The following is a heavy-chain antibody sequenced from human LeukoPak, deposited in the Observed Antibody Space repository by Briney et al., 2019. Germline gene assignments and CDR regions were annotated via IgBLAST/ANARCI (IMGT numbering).Heavy chain of an antibody. J-gene: IGHJ4*02. CDR1: RFTFSSYS. CDR2: ISSSSSTI. D-gene: IGHD5-24*01. Sequence: PGGSLRLSCAASRFTFSSYSMNCVRQAPGKGLEWVSDISSSSSTIYYADSVKGRFTISRDNAKNSLYLQMNSLRAEDMAVYYCVRGSTDGKNYVEHWGQGTLVTVSS. CDR3: VRGSTDGKNYVEH. V-gene: IGHV3-48*01.